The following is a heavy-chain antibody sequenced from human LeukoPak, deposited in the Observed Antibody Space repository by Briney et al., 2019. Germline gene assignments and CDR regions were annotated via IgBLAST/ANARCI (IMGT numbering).Heavy chain of an antibody. D-gene: IGHD3-3*01. CDR3: ARDGGFDY. CDR1: GYTFTSYY. J-gene: IGHJ4*02. Sequence: ASVKVSCKASGYTFTSYYMHWVRQAPGQGLEWMGWINPGSGGTKSARKFQGRVTMTRDTSITTAYMELNTLTSDDTALYYCARDGGFDYWGQGTPVTVSS. V-gene: IGHV1-2*02. CDR2: INPGSGGT.